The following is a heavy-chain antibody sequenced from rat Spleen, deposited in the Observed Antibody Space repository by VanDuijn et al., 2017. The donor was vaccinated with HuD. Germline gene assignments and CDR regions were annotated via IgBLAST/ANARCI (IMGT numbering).Heavy chain of an antibody. J-gene: IGHJ1*01. V-gene: IGHV5-31*01. D-gene: IGHD2-2*01. CDR2: ISNTGDT. CDR3: AGAGYLRDWYFDF. CDR1: GFIFNNYW. Sequence: EVQLVESGGGLVQPGRSLKLSCVASGFIFNNYWMTWIRQAPGKGLEWVASISNTGDTFYPDSVKGRFTISRDNAKSTLDLQMESLRSEDTATYYCAGAGYLRDWYFDFWGPGTMVAVSS.